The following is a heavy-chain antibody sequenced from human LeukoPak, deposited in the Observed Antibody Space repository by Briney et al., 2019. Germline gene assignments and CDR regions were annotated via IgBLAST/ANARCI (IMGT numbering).Heavy chain of an antibody. D-gene: IGHD6-13*01. CDR1: GLTFSDYS. V-gene: IGHV3-23*01. Sequence: GGSLRLSCAASGLTFSDYSMTWVRQAPGKGLFWVSGISAGGGSTYYADSVKGRFTIFRDNSRNTLYLQMNSLRAEDTAVYYCAKDAAGPEYWGQGTLVTVSS. J-gene: IGHJ4*02. CDR2: ISAGGGST. CDR3: AKDAAGPEY.